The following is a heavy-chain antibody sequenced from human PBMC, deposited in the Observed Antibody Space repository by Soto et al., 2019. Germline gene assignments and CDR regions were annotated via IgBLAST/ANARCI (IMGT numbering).Heavy chain of an antibody. J-gene: IGHJ5*02. CDR1: GFTSSTYS. Sequence: PGGSMRLSCVASGFTSSTYSMNWVRQAPGKGLEWVSYISSGSGTIYYADSVKGRFTISRDNAKNSMFLQMNSLRAEDTAVYYCAKDSYYDSSGPFDPWGQGTLVTVSS. D-gene: IGHD3-22*01. CDR2: ISSGSGTI. V-gene: IGHV3-48*01. CDR3: AKDSYYDSSGPFDP.